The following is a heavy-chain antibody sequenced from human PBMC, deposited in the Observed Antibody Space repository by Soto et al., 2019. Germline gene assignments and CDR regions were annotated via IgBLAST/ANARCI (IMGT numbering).Heavy chain of an antibody. V-gene: IGHV1-3*01. CDR3: ARTRGYSYDYPDDNWFDP. J-gene: IGHJ5*02. CDR2: INPGNGNT. Sequence: GASVKVSCKASGYTFTNYAMHWVRQAPGQSLEWMGWINPGNGNTKYSQKFQGRVTITRDTSASTAYMELSSLRSEDTAVYYCARTRGYSYDYPDDNWFDPWGQGTLVTVSS. D-gene: IGHD5-18*01. CDR1: GYTFTNYA.